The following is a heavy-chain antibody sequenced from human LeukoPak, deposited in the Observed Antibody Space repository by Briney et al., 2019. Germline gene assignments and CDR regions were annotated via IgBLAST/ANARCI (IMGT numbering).Heavy chain of an antibody. CDR3: ARHGLRYCSSTSCYPLNWFDP. V-gene: IGHV4-39*01. CDR2: IYYSGST. J-gene: IGHJ5*02. CDR1: GGSISSSSYY. D-gene: IGHD2-2*01. Sequence: SETLSLTCTVSGGSISSSSYYWGWIRQPPGKGLEWIGSIYYSGSTYYNPSLKSRVTISVDTSKNQFSLKLSSVTAADPAVYYCARHGLRYCSSTSCYPLNWFDPWGQGTLVTVSS.